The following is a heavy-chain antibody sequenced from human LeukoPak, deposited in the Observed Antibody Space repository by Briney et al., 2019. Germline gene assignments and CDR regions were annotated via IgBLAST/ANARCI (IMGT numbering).Heavy chain of an antibody. Sequence: GRSLRLSCAASGFTFSSYAMHWVRQAPGKGLEWVAVISYDGSNKYYADSVKGRFTISRDNSKNTLYLQMNSLRAEDTAVYYCARGVFYWGQRTLVTVSS. CDR2: ISYDGSNK. CDR1: GFTFSSYA. CDR3: ARGVFY. V-gene: IGHV3-30-3*01. J-gene: IGHJ4*02. D-gene: IGHD3-3*01.